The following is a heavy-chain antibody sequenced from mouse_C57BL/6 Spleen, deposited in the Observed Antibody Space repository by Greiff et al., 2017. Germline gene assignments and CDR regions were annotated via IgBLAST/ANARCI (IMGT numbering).Heavy chain of an antibody. J-gene: IGHJ4*01. CDR2: IHPSDSDT. Sequence: QVQLQQPGAELVKPGASVKVSCKASGYTFTSYWMHWVKQRPGQGLEWIGRIHPSDSDTNYNQKFKGKATLTVDKSSSTAYMQLSSLPSEDSAVYYCAISIYYGYDGYYAMDYWGQGTSVTVSS. CDR3: AISIYYGYDGYYAMDY. CDR1: GYTFTSYW. V-gene: IGHV1-74*01. D-gene: IGHD2-2*01.